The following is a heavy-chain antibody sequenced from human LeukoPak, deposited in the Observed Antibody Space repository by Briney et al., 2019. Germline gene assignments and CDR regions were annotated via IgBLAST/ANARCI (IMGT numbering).Heavy chain of an antibody. CDR1: GYTFIDYY. Sequence: ASVKVSCKASGYTFIDYYMHWVRQAPGQGLEWIGWISPNSGGTKYVQKFQGRVTMTRDTSITTVYMELSGLSFDDTAVYYCARGGGRYSVDYWGQRTLVIVSS. D-gene: IGHD1-26*01. V-gene: IGHV1-2*02. J-gene: IGHJ4*02. CDR2: ISPNSGGT. CDR3: ARGGGRYSVDY.